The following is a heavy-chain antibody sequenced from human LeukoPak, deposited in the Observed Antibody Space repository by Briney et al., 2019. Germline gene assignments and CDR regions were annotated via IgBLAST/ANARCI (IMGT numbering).Heavy chain of an antibody. CDR2: ISGSGGST. J-gene: IGHJ3*02. Sequence: GGSLRLSCAASGFTFSSYDMNWVRQAPGKGLEWVSGISGSGGSTYSVDSVKGRFTVSRDNSKNTLYLQMNSLRAEDTAIYYCAKELTERWVIDAFDIWGQGTVVTVSS. D-gene: IGHD2-21*01. CDR1: GFTFSSYD. CDR3: AKELTERWVIDAFDI. V-gene: IGHV3-23*01.